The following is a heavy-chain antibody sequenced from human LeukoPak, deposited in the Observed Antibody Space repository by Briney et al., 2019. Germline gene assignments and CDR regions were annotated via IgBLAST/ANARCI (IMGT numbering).Heavy chain of an antibody. V-gene: IGHV1-46*01. J-gene: IGHJ4*02. CDR3: ARTLYGSWSLDY. CDR1: GYTFTNYY. Sequence: ASVKVSCKASGYTFTNYYMHWVRQAPGQGLEWMGIINPSGGITNYAQKFQGRVTMTRDMSTSTVYMELSSLRSEDTAVYYCARTLYGSWSLDYWGQGTLVTVSS. D-gene: IGHD2-8*01. CDR2: INPSGGIT.